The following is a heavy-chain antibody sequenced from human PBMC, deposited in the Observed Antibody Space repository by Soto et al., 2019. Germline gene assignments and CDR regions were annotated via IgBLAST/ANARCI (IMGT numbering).Heavy chain of an antibody. D-gene: IGHD2-15*01. V-gene: IGHV1-18*01. Sequence: QVQVVQSGAEVKKPGASVKVSCKASGYTFTSYDISWVRQAPGQGLEWMGWISGNNGNTNYAQKFQGRVTMTTDTSTSTAYMDVRSLRSDDTAVYYCARFGGSKWFDPWGQGTLVTVSS. CDR3: ARFGGSKWFDP. J-gene: IGHJ5*02. CDR2: ISGNNGNT. CDR1: GYTFTSYD.